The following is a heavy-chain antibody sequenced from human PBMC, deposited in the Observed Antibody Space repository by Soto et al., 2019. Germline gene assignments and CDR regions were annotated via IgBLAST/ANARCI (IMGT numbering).Heavy chain of an antibody. CDR2: INAGNGNT. CDR3: ARAGYCISTSCREGWFDP. Sequence: ASVKVSCKASGYTFTSYAMHWVRQAPGQRLEWMGWINAGNGNTKYSQKFQGRVTITRDTSASTAYMELSSLRSEDTAVYYCARAGYCISTSCREGWFDPWGQGTLVTVSS. J-gene: IGHJ5*02. V-gene: IGHV1-3*01. D-gene: IGHD2-2*01. CDR1: GYTFTSYA.